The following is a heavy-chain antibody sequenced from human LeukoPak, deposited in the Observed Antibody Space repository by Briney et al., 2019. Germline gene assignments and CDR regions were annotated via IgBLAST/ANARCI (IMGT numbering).Heavy chain of an antibody. J-gene: IGHJ4*02. V-gene: IGHV3-48*01. D-gene: IGHD6-19*01. CDR1: GLTFSMPP. Sequence: GGSLRLSCAASGLTFSMPPMDWVRQAPGKGLEWVSYISSSSSTIYYADSVKGRFTISRDNAKNSLYLQMNSLRAEDTAVYYCARISIAVSGGFDYWGQGTLVTVSS. CDR2: ISSSSSTI. CDR3: ARISIAVSGGFDY.